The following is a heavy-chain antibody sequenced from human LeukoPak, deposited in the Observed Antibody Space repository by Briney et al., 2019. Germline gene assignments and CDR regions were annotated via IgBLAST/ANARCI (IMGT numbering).Heavy chain of an antibody. D-gene: IGHD2-2*01. CDR3: ARVLGYCSSISCRGNNWFDP. CDR2: INPNSGGT. J-gene: IGHJ5*02. V-gene: IGHV1-2*02. CDR1: GYTFTGYY. Sequence: ASVKVSCKASGYTFTGYYMHWVRQAPGQGLEWMGWINPNSGGTNYAQKFQGRVTMTRDTSISTAYMELSRLRSDDTAVYYCARVLGYCSSISCRGNNWFDPWGQGTLVTVSS.